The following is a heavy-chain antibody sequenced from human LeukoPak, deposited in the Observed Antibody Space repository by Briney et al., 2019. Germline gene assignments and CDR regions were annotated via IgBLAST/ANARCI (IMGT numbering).Heavy chain of an antibody. Sequence: GGSLRLSCAASGFTFGSYGMHWVRQAPGKGLEWVAVIWYDGSNKYYADSVKGRFTISRDNSKNTLYLQMNSLRAEDTAVYYCARDPDYRAGRAFDSRGQGNLVTVSS. V-gene: IGHV3-33*01. D-gene: IGHD3-16*02. CDR1: GFTFGSYG. J-gene: IGHJ4*02. CDR3: ARDPDYRAGRAFDS. CDR2: IWYDGSNK.